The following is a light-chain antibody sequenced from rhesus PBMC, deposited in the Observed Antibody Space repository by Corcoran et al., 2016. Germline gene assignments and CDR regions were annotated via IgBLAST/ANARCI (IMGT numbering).Light chain of an antibody. J-gene: IGLJ1*01. CDR3: CSYTTSSTFI. CDR1: SSDVGGYNY. V-gene: IGLV2S7*01. CDR2: GVS. Sequence: QAAPTQPPSVSGSPGQSVTISCTGTSSDVGGYNYVSWYQQHPGKAPKLMIYGVSKRPSGVSDRFSGSKSGNTASLTISGLQAEDEADYYCCSYTTSSTFIFGAGTRLTVV.